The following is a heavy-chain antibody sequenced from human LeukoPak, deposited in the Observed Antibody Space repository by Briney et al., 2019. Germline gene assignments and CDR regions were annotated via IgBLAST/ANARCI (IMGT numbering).Heavy chain of an antibody. CDR1: GGSISSGDYY. CDR2: IYYSGST. Sequence: SETLSLTCTVSGGSISSGDYYWSWIRQPPGKGLEWIGYIYYSGSTYYNPSLKSRVAVSVDTSKNQFSLKLSSVTAADTAVYYCARAPKPARDSKSTPPNCFLASWGQGTLVTVSS. CDR3: ARAPKPARDSKSTPPNCFLAS. V-gene: IGHV4-30-4*01. D-gene: IGHD2-2*01. J-gene: IGHJ4*02.